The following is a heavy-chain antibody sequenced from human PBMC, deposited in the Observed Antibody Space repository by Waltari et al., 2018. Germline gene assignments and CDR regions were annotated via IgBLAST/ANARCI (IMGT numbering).Heavy chain of an antibody. CDR3: ATNSSASAFDY. Sequence: QVQLQESGPGLVKPSETLSLTCTVSSGYFTSHHRSWIRQPPGKGLEWIGNIYYTGSTKYTPSLQSRVTISIDTSKNQFSLEMNSVTAADTAIYYCATNSSASAFDYWGQGTLVTVSS. J-gene: IGHJ4*02. CDR1: SGYFTSHH. CDR2: IYYTGST. D-gene: IGHD3-22*01. V-gene: IGHV4-59*11.